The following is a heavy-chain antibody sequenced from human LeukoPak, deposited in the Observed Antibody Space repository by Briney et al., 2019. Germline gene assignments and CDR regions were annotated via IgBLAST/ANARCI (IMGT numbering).Heavy chain of an antibody. CDR1: GFTFSNYW. D-gene: IGHD1-26*01. V-gene: IGHV3-7*01. CDR2: MNIDGSEK. Sequence: GGSLRLSCAASGFTFSNYWMGWVRQAPGKRPEWVANMNIDGSEKYYADSVKGRFTISRDNARNSVYLQMNSLRGEDTAVYYCARDPVEWELLLDCWGQGTLVTVSS. J-gene: IGHJ4*02. CDR3: ARDPVEWELLLDC.